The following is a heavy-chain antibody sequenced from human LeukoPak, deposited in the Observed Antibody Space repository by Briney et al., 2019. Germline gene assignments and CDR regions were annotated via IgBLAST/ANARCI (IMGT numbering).Heavy chain of an antibody. V-gene: IGHV3-64*01. CDR1: GFTLYHYA. J-gene: IGHJ4*02. Sequence: GGSLRLSCAASGFTLYHYAIHWVRQAPGKGLEYVSAINGLGDKTYYAHSVKGRFTISRDNSKDTVFLQMGSLRDEDMAVYFCARAPLAVAESYYFDSWGQGTLVAVSS. D-gene: IGHD6-19*01. CDR2: INGLGDKT. CDR3: ARAPLAVAESYYFDS.